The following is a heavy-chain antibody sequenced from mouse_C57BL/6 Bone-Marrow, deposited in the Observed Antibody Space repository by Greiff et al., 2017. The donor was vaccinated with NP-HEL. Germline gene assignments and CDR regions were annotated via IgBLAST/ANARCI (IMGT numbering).Heavy chain of an antibody. CDR3: ALITTVVATRYFDV. Sequence: QVQLQQPGAELVKPGASVKLSCKASGYTFTSYWMHWVKQRPGRGLEWIGRIDPNSGGTKYNEKFKSKATLTVDKPSSTAYMQLSSLTSEDNAIYYCALITTVVATRYFDVWGTGTTVTVSS. J-gene: IGHJ1*03. V-gene: IGHV1-62-3*01. CDR2: IDPNSGGT. CDR1: GYTFTSYW. D-gene: IGHD1-1*01.